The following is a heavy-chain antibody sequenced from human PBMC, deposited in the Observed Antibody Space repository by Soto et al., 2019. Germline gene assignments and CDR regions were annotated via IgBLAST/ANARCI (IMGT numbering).Heavy chain of an antibody. Sequence: SETLSLTCTVSGRSISSYYWSWIRQPPGKGLEWIGYIYYSGSTNYNPSLKSRVTISVDTSKNQFSLKLSSVTAADTAVYYCARGSGYDILTGYYKYYFDYWGQGTLVTVSS. V-gene: IGHV4-59*12. CDR1: GRSISSYY. D-gene: IGHD3-9*01. J-gene: IGHJ4*02. CDR2: IYYSGST. CDR3: ARGSGYDILTGYYKYYFDY.